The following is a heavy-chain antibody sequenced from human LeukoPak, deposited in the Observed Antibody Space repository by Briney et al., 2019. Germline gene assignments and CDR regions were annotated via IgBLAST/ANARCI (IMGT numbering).Heavy chain of an antibody. CDR2: VSMNVQTT. D-gene: IGHD1-1*01. Sequence: HSGGSLRLSCAASGFTFTDHVIHWVRQAPGKGLQYVSGVSMNVQTTYYAGSVKGRFIISRDNSKNTVFLQMNSLTAEDTALYYCLREGLERRPNFDYWGQGILVTVSS. CDR1: GFTFTDHV. V-gene: IGHV3-64D*06. CDR3: LREGLERRPNFDY. J-gene: IGHJ4*02.